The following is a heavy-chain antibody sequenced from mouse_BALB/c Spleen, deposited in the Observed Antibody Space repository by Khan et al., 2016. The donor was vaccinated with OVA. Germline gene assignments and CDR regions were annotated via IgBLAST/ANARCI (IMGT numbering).Heavy chain of an antibody. Sequence: VQLKESGPGLVKPSQSLSLTCTVTGYSITSDYAWNWIRQFPGNKLEWMGYISYSGRTSYNPSLKSRISITRDTSKNQFFLQLNSVTTEDTATXYCARSVTITTVVATDFDYWGLGTTLTVSS. D-gene: IGHD1-1*01. CDR3: ARSVTITTVVATDFDY. CDR1: GYSITSDYA. V-gene: IGHV3-2*02. CDR2: ISYSGRT. J-gene: IGHJ2*01.